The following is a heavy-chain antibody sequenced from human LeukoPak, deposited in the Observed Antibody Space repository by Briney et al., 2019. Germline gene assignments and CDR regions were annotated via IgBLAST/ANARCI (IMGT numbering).Heavy chain of an antibody. J-gene: IGHJ2*01. V-gene: IGHV3-53*01. CDR1: GFTVSSKY. CDR2: LYSGGST. D-gene: IGHD3-10*01. Sequence: PGGSLRLSCAASGFTVSSKYMSWVRQAPGKGLEWVSILYSGGSTYYADSVQGRFTISRDNSKNTLYLQMNSLRAEDTAVYYCARDSTNMVRGPTDLWGRGTLVTVSS. CDR3: ARDSTNMVRGPTDL.